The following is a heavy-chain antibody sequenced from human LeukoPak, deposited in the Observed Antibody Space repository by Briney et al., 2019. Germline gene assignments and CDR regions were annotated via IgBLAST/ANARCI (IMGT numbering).Heavy chain of an antibody. Sequence: PGGSLRLSSAASGFTFTNYNMNWVRQAPGKGLEWVSSISGTNSYIYYADSVKGRFTISRDNAKNSLYLQMNSLRAEDTAVYYCARIPNSANFPNWFDPSGQGTLVTVSS. CDR1: GFTFTNYN. CDR2: ISGTNSYI. D-gene: IGHD4/OR15-4a*01. J-gene: IGHJ5*02. CDR3: ARIPNSANFPNWFDP. V-gene: IGHV3-21*01.